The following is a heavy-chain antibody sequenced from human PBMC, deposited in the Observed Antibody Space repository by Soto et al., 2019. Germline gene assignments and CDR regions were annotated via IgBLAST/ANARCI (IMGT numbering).Heavy chain of an antibody. V-gene: IGHV1-46*01. CDR1: GYTFTSYY. CDR3: ARESGSDYYDSSGYSY. J-gene: IGHJ4*02. D-gene: IGHD3-22*01. Sequence: ASVKVSCKASGYTFTSYYMHWVRQAPGQGLEWMGIINPSGGSTSYAQKFQGRVTMTRDTSTSTVYMELSSLRSEDTAVYYCARESGSDYYDSSGYSYWGQGTLVTVSS. CDR2: INPSGGST.